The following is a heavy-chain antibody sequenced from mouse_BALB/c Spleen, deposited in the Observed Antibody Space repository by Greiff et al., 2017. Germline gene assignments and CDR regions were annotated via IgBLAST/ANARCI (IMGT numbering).Heavy chain of an antibody. D-gene: IGHD4-1*01. CDR2: INPSSGYT. Sequence: VQLQQSAAELARPGASVKMSCKASGYTFTSYTMHWVKQRPGQGLEWIGYINPSSGYTEYNQKFKDKTTLTADKSSSTAYMQLSSLTSEDSAVYYCARLGRYWYFDVWGAGTTVTVSS. CDR3: ARLGRYWYFDV. J-gene: IGHJ1*01. V-gene: IGHV1-4*02. CDR1: GYTFTSYT.